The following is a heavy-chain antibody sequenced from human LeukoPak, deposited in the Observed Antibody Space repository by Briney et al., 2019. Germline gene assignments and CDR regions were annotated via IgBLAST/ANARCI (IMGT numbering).Heavy chain of an antibody. CDR3: AKESAYCGSDCRSLSDY. Sequence: GGSLRLSCAASGFTFNSYWMNWVRQAPGKGLEWVANIKRDGSEKYYVDSVKGRFTISRDNAKNSLDLQMNSLRVEDTAVYYCAKESAYCGSDCRSLSDYWGQGTLVTVSS. J-gene: IGHJ4*02. CDR1: GFTFNSYW. CDR2: IKRDGSEK. V-gene: IGHV3-7*03. D-gene: IGHD2-21*02.